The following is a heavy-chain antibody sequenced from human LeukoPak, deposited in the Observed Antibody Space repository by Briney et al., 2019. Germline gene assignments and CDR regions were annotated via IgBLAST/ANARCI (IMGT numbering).Heavy chain of an antibody. V-gene: IGHV1-46*01. CDR1: GYTFTSYY. CDR2: IHPSGGDT. CDR3: AREVMDNLRFDY. J-gene: IGHJ4*02. D-gene: IGHD1-14*01. Sequence: ASVKVSCKASGYTFTSYYMHWVRQASGQGLEWMGIIHPSGGDTSYAQKFQGRLTMTRDTSTNTVYMELTSLRSEDTAVYYCAREVMDNLRFDYWGQGTLVTVSS.